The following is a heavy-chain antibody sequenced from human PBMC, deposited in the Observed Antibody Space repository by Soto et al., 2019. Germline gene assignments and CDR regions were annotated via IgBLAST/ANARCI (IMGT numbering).Heavy chain of an antibody. CDR1: GFTFSSYS. CDR2: ISSRSSYI. V-gene: IGHV3-21*01. CDR3: ARVGTVTTIPYFQH. D-gene: IGHD4-17*01. J-gene: IGHJ1*01. Sequence: EVQLVESGGGLVKPGGSLRLSCAASGFTFSSYSMNWVLQAPGKGLEWVSSISSRSSYIYYADSVKGRFAISRDNAKNSLYLQMNSLRAEDTAGYYWARVGTVTTIPYFQHWGQGTLVTVSS.